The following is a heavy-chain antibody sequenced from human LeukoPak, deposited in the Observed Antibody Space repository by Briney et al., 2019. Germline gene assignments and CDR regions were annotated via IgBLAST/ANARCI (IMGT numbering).Heavy chain of an antibody. CDR1: GYTFASYG. Sequence: GASVKVSCKASGYTFASYGISWVRQAPGQGLEWMGWISAYNGNTNYAQNLQGRVTMTTDTYTSTAYMELRSLRSDDTAVYYCARVSDGYNLAWFDPWGQGTLVTVSS. CDR3: ARVSDGYNLAWFDP. V-gene: IGHV1-18*01. J-gene: IGHJ5*02. CDR2: ISAYNGNT. D-gene: IGHD5-24*01.